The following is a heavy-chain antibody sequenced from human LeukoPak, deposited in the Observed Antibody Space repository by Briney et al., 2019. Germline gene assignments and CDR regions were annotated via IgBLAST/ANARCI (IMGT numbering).Heavy chain of an antibody. J-gene: IGHJ5*02. CDR1: GGTFSSYA. V-gene: IGHV1-69*05. CDR2: IIPIFGTA. CDR3: ARTDGMGENWFDP. D-gene: IGHD3-16*01. Sequence: SVKVSCKASGGTFSSYAISWVRQAPGQGLEWMGGIIPIFGTANYAQKFQGRVTMTRNTSISTAYMELSSLRSEDTAVYYCARTDGMGENWFDPWGQGTLVTVSS.